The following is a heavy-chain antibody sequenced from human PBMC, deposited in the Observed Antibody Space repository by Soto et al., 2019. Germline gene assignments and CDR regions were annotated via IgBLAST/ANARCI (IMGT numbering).Heavy chain of an antibody. Sequence: SETLSLTCTVSGGSISSGGYYWSWIRQHPGKGLEWIGYFYYIGSTYYNPSLKSRVTISVDTSKNQFSLKLSFVTAADTAVYYCARDNQAGVDYWGQGTLVTVSS. J-gene: IGHJ4*02. CDR2: FYYIGST. CDR1: GGSISSGGYY. V-gene: IGHV4-31*03. CDR3: ARDNQAGVDY. D-gene: IGHD6-19*01.